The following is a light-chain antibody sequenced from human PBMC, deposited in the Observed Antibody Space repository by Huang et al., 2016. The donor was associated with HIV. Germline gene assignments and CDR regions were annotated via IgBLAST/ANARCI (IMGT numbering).Light chain of an antibody. CDR2: ATS. V-gene: IGKV1-39*01. J-gene: IGKJ2*01. CDR3: QQSYSSPYT. Sequence: DIQMTQSPSSLSTFVGDRVTITCRASQNISSFLNWYQQKPGKAPKVLIYATSSLQGGVPSRFSGSGSVTHFTLTISSLQLEDFATYYCQQSYSSPYTFGQGTKLQI. CDR1: QNISSF.